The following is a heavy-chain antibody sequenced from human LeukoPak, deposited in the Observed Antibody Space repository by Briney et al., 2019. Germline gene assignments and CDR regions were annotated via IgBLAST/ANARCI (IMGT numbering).Heavy chain of an antibody. Sequence: SENLSLTCAVYGGPFSGYYWSWIRQPPGKGLEWIGEINHSGSTNYNPSLKSRVTISVDTSKNQFSLKLSSVTAADTAVYYCARGTLMVRGVIFRYWGQGTLVTVSS. CDR1: GGPFSGYY. CDR2: INHSGST. J-gene: IGHJ4*02. V-gene: IGHV4-34*01. D-gene: IGHD3-10*01. CDR3: ARGTLMVRGVIFRY.